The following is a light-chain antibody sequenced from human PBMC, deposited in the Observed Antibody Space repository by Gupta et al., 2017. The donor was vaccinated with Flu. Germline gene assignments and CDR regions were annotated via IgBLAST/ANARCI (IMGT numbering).Light chain of an antibody. Sequence: EIVLTQSTGILSLSPGERATLSCRASQSVISNDLAWYQQKPGQAPRLLIYGASNRATGIPDRFSGSGSGTDFTLTINRLEPEDFAVYYCQQYDTSPLTFGGGTKVEIK. CDR2: GAS. J-gene: IGKJ4*01. V-gene: IGKV3-20*01. CDR3: QQYDTSPLT. CDR1: QSVISND.